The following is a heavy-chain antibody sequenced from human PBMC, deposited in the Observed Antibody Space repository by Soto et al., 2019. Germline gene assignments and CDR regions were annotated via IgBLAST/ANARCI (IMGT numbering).Heavy chain of an antibody. CDR3: AKMRDIAAAGLVDY. V-gene: IGHV3-30*18. J-gene: IGHJ4*02. CDR1: GFTFSSYG. Sequence: QVQLVESGGGVVQPGRSLRLSCAASGFTFSSYGMHWVRQAPGKGLEWVAVISYDGSNKYYADSVKGRFTISRDNSKNTLYLQMNSLRAEDTAVYYCAKMRDIAAAGLVDYWGQGTLVTVSS. CDR2: ISYDGSNK. D-gene: IGHD6-13*01.